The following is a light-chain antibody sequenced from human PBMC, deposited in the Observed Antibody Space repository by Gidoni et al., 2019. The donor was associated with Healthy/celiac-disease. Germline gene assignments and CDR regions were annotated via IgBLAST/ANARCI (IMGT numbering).Light chain of an antibody. J-gene: IGKJ1*01. CDR1: QGISNY. Sequence: RVTITCRASQGISNYLAWYQQKPGKVPKLLIYAASTLQSGVPSRFSGSGSGTDFTLTISSLQPEDVATYYCQKYNSAPRTFXXXTKVEIK. CDR2: AAS. V-gene: IGKV1-27*01. CDR3: QKYNSAPRT.